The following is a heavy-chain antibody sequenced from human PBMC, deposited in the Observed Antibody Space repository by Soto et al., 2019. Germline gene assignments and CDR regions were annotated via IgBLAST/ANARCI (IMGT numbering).Heavy chain of an antibody. CDR2: INNRGDST. CDR3: AKPRSDTSGWGAAWFDP. V-gene: IGHV3-23*01. D-gene: IGHD3-22*01. J-gene: IGHJ5*02. CDR1: GFTFSSSA. Sequence: EVQLLESGGGLVQPGGSLRLSCAASGFTFSSSAMTWVRQAPGKGPEWVSSINNRGDSTYYADSVKGRFTISRDFSKNTLYLQMTNLRAEDTAVYYCAKPRSDTSGWGAAWFDPWGQEPWSPSLQ.